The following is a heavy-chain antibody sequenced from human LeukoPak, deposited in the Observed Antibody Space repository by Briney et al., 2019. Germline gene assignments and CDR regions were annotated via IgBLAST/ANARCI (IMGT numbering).Heavy chain of an antibody. CDR3: ARLLSGWYLAGY. Sequence: PGGSLRLSCPASGFTFSNYNMFWARQAPGKGLEWVSYITSSSNTVHYADSVKGRFTLSRDNAKSSLYLQMNSLRAEDTAIYYCARLLSGWYLAGYWGQGTLVTVSS. D-gene: IGHD6-19*01. CDR2: ITSSSNTV. V-gene: IGHV3-48*01. CDR1: GFTFSNYN. J-gene: IGHJ4*02.